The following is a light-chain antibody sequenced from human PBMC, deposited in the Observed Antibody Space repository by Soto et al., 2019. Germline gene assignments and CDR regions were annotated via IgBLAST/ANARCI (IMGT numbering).Light chain of an antibody. CDR1: SSDIGGYNF. Sequence: QSVLTQPASVSGSPGQSITISCTGTSSDIGGYNFVSWYQHHPGKAHRLMIFGVSDRPSGVSDRFSGSKSGNTASLTISGLQAEDEADYYCSSYISSSTPYGFGTGTKVTVL. CDR3: SSYISSSTPYG. V-gene: IGLV2-14*03. CDR2: GVS. J-gene: IGLJ1*01.